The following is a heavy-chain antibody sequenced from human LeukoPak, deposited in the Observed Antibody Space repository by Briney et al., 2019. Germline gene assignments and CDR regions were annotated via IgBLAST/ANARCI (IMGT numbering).Heavy chain of an antibody. Sequence: ASVKVSCKASGYTLTSYGISWVRQAPGQGLEWMGWISAYNGNTNYAQKLQGRVTMTTDTSTSTAYTELRSLRSDDTAVYYCARDEDIWFGECHFDYWGQGTLVTVSS. J-gene: IGHJ4*02. CDR2: ISAYNGNT. D-gene: IGHD3-10*01. CDR3: ARDEDIWFGECHFDY. CDR1: GYTLTSYG. V-gene: IGHV1-18*04.